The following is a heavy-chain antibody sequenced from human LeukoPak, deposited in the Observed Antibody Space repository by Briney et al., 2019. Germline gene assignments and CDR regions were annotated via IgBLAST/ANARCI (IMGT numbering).Heavy chain of an antibody. CDR2: IIPIFGTA. J-gene: IGHJ5*02. CDR3: ARDPRSYGDSYNWFDP. D-gene: IGHD4-17*01. Sequence: SVKVSCKASGGTFSSYTISWVRQAPGQGLEWMGGIIPIFGTANYAQKFQGRVTITTDESTSTAYMELSSLRSEDTAVYYCARDPRSYGDSYNWFDPWGQGTLVTVSS. CDR1: GGTFSSYT. V-gene: IGHV1-69*05.